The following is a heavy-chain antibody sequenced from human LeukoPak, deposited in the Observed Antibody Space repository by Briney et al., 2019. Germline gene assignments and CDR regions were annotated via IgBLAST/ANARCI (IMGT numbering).Heavy chain of an antibody. CDR2: IYYSGST. V-gene: IGHV4-59*12. D-gene: IGHD2-15*01. Sequence: SETLSLTCTVSGGSISSYYWSWIRQPPGKGLEWIGYIYYSGSTNYNPSLKSRVTISVDTSKNQFSLKLSSVTAADTAVYYCARDKVVVAATPIGDAFDIWGQGTMVTVSS. J-gene: IGHJ3*02. CDR1: GGSISSYY. CDR3: ARDKVVVAATPIGDAFDI.